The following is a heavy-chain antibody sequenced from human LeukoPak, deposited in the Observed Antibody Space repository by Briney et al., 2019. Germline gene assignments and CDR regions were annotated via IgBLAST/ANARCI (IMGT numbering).Heavy chain of an antibody. J-gene: IGHJ4*02. CDR2: ISGSGGTT. D-gene: IGHD3-22*01. V-gene: IGHV3-23*01. CDR3: AKTNGYYSD. Sequence: PGGSLRLSCAASGFTFSGYAMSWVRQAPGKGLEWVSGISGSGGTTYYADSVKGRFTISRDNSKNSLSLQVSSLRAEDTAVYYCAKTNGYYSDWGQGTLVTVSS. CDR1: GFTFSGYA.